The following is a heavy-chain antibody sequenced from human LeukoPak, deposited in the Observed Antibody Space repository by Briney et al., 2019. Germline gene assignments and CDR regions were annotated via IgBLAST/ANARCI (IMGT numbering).Heavy chain of an antibody. D-gene: IGHD6-13*01. CDR2: INSDGSIT. Sequence: GSLRLSCAASGFTFSSYWMHWVRKAPGKGLVWVSRINSDGSITSYADSVKGRFTISRDNAKNTLYLQMDSLRAEDTAVYYCARARTEYSSSWYYFDYWGQGTLVTVSS. CDR3: ARARTEYSSSWYYFDY. V-gene: IGHV3-74*01. CDR1: GFTFSSYW. J-gene: IGHJ4*02.